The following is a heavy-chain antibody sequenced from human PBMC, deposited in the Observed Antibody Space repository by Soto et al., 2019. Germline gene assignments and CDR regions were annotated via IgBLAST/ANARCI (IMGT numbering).Heavy chain of an antibody. D-gene: IGHD1-1*01. J-gene: IGHJ4*02. CDR3: ARISIQEEYYFDY. CDR1: GFTFNYFT. Sequence: VRLVQSGGGLAKPGESLRLSCEASGFTFNYFTMNWVRQAPGKGLEWVSSITGSSSSTYYTDSVQGRFSISRDNAKNTLFLEMNSLRAEDTAVYYCARISIQEEYYFDYWGQGVLVTVSS. V-gene: IGHV3-21*01. CDR2: ITGSSSST.